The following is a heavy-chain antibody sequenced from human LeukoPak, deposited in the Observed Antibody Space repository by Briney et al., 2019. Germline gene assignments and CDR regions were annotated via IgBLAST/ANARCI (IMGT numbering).Heavy chain of an antibody. Sequence: SETLSVTCTVSGGSISTYHWSWIRQPPGKGLEWIGYFHYSGTTNYNPSLKSRVTISVDTSKNQFSLKLSSVTAADTAVYYCARVDANWGVVDYWGQGTLVTVSS. D-gene: IGHD7-27*01. J-gene: IGHJ4*02. CDR1: GGSISTYH. V-gene: IGHV4-59*01. CDR3: ARVDANWGVVDY. CDR2: FHYSGTT.